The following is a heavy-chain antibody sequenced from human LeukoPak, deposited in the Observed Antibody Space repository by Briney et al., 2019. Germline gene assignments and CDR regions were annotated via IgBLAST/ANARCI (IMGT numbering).Heavy chain of an antibody. CDR2: IFYSGST. CDR1: GGSISTSNYY. Sequence: SETLSLTCTVSGGSISTSNYYWGWIRQPPGKGLEWIGNIFYSGSTYYSPSLKSRVTISVDTSKNQFSLKLSSVTAADTAVYYCASYPYYGSGIGAFDIWGQGTMVTVSS. CDR3: ASYPYYGSGIGAFDI. V-gene: IGHV4-39*07. J-gene: IGHJ3*02. D-gene: IGHD3-10*01.